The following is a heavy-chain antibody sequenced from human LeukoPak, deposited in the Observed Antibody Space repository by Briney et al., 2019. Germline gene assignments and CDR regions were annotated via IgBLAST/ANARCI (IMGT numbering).Heavy chain of an antibody. CDR1: GDPVSSNTAA. Sequence: SQTLSLTCAISGDPVSSNTAAWNWIRQSPSRGLEWLGRTYYRSKWNTDYAASVQNRITINPDTSTNQFSLQLKSATPEDTAVYYCSRQRSTSTYYFGLDVWGQGTTVTVSS. CDR3: SRQRSTSTYYFGLDV. V-gene: IGHV6-1*01. CDR2: TYYRSKWNT. D-gene: IGHD6-6*01. J-gene: IGHJ6*02.